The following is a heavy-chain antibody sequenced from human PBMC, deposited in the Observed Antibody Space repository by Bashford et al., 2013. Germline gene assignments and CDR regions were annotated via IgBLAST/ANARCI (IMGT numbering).Heavy chain of an antibody. Sequence: VRQAPGKGLEWVSSISSSSSYIYYADSVKGRFTISRDNAKNSLYLQMDSLRAEDTAVYYCAKDRTNWYKEHWGQGALVTVSS. CDR2: ISSSSSYI. CDR3: AKDRTNWYKEH. D-gene: IGHD1/OR15-1a*01. J-gene: IGHJ4*02. V-gene: IGHV3-21*04.